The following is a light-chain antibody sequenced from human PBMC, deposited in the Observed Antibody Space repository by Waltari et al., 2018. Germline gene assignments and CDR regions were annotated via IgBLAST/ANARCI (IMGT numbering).Light chain of an antibody. CDR3: SSYAGSNNWV. Sequence: QSALTQPPSASGSPGQSVTISCTVTSSDDGDYNYVSWYQQHPGKAPKLMIFDVSDRPSGVPDRFSGSKSGNTASLTVSGLQAEDEADYYCSSYAGSNNWVFGGGTKLTVL. CDR2: DVS. J-gene: IGLJ3*02. CDR1: SSDDGDYNY. V-gene: IGLV2-8*01.